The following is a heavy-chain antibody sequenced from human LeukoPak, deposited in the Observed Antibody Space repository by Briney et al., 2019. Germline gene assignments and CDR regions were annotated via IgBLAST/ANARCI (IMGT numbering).Heavy chain of an antibody. CDR1: GYSISSGYY. D-gene: IGHD4-23*01. J-gene: IGHJ3*02. V-gene: IGHV4-38-2*01. CDR2: IYHSGST. CDR3: ARDDYGGNSPYAFDM. Sequence: PSETLSLTCAVSGYSISSGYYWGWIRQPPGKGLEWIGSIYHSGSTYYNPSLKSRVTISVDTSKNQFSLKLSSVTAADTAVYYCARDDYGGNSPYAFDMWGQGTMVTVSS.